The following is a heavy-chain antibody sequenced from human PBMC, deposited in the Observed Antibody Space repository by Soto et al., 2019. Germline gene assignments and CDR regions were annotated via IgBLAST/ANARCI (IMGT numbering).Heavy chain of an antibody. J-gene: IGHJ3*02. CDR1: GFTFNRYW. CDR3: ATADTPMITGMDSFYI. CDR2: IKKNGTEK. D-gene: IGHD5-18*01. Sequence: GGSLRLSCAASGFTFNRYWMNWVRQAPGKGLEWVANIKKNGTEKNYVDSVKGRFTISRDNARKSLDLQMDSLRAEGTAVYFCATADTPMITGMDSFYIWNQGTIFTDSS. V-gene: IGHV3-7*01.